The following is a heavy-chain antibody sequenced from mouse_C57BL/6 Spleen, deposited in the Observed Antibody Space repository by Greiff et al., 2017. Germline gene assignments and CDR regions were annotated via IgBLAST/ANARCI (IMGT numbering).Heavy chain of an antibody. CDR2: INPNYGTT. V-gene: IGHV1-39*01. CDR1: GYSFTDYN. D-gene: IGHD2-4*01. J-gene: IGHJ4*01. Sequence: LVESGPELVKPGASVKISCKASGYSFTDYNMNWVKQSNGKSLEWIGVINPNYGTTSYNQKFKGKATLTVDQSSSTAYMQLNSLTSEDSAVYYCARALYDYGPDYAMDYWGQGTSVTVSS. CDR3: ARALYDYGPDYAMDY.